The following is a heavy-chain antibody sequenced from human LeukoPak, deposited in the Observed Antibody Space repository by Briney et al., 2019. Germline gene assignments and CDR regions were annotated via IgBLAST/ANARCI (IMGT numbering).Heavy chain of an antibody. CDR3: ARIRDGYNDAYDI. J-gene: IGHJ3*02. V-gene: IGHV1-46*01. Sequence: ASVKVSCKASGYTFTNSYIHWVRQAPGQGLEWMGLINPGGGNTNYAQNFQGRLTMTRDTSTTTVYMELSSLRSEDTAIYYCARIRDGYNDAYDIWGQGTVVTVPS. D-gene: IGHD5-24*01. CDR1: GYTFTNSY. CDR2: INPGGGNT.